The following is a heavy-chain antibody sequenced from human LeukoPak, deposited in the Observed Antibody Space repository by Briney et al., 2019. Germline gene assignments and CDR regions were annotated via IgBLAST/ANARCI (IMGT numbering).Heavy chain of an antibody. J-gene: IGHJ4*02. V-gene: IGHV3-53*01. CDR2: IYSGGST. D-gene: IGHD3-3*01. CDR1: GFTVSSNY. CDR3: ARAYYDFWSGYFDY. Sequence: GGSLRLSCAASGFTVSSNYMSWVRQAPGKGLEWVSVIYSGGSTYYADSVKGRFTISRDNAKNSPYLQMNSLRAEDTAVYYCARAYYDFWSGYFDYWGQGTLVTVSS.